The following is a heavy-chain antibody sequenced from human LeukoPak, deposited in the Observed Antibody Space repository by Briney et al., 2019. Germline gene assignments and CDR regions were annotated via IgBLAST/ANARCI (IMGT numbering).Heavy chain of an antibody. CDR1: GGSISSSSYY. Sequence: SETLSLTCTVSGGSISSSSYYWGWIRQPPGKGLEWIGSIYYSGSTYYNPSLKSRVTISVDTSKNQISLKLTSVTAADTAVYYCASLGSGYYYFDFWGQGTLVTVSS. CDR2: IYYSGST. V-gene: IGHV4-39*07. D-gene: IGHD3-3*01. J-gene: IGHJ4*02. CDR3: ASLGSGYYYFDF.